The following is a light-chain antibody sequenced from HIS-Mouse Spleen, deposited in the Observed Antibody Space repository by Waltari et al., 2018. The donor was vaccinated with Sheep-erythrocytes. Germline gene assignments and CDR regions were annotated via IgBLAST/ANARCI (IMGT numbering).Light chain of an antibody. V-gene: IGLV2-23*01. J-gene: IGLJ3*02. CDR3: CSYAGSSTPWV. CDR1: SRDVGRYNL. CDR2: ERS. Sequence: QSALTQPASVSGSPGQSITISCTGTSRDVGRYNLVSCYQQHPGKAPKLMIYERSKRPSGVSNRFSGSKSGNTASLTISGLQAEDEADYYCCSYAGSSTPWVFGGGTKLTVL.